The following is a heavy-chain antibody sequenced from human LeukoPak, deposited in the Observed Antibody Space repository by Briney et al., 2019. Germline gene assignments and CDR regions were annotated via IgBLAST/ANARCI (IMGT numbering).Heavy chain of an antibody. D-gene: IGHD3-16*02. J-gene: IGHJ6*03. CDR3: ARGGNDYVWGSYRREGGDYMDV. Sequence: ASVKVSCKASGYTFTGYYMHWARQAPGQGLEWMGWINPNSGGTSYAQKFQGRVALTRDTSLSTAYMDLSSLRSDDTAVYYCARGGNDYVWGSYRREGGDYMDVWGKGTTVTVSS. CDR2: INPNSGGT. V-gene: IGHV1-2*02. CDR1: GYTFTGYY.